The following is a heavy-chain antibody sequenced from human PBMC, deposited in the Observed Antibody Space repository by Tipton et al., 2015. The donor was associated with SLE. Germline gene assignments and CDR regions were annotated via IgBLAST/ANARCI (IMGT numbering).Heavy chain of an antibody. V-gene: IGHV4-34*01. CDR1: GGSFSGYY. CDR3: ARDRRVRGVADY. J-gene: IGHJ4*02. CDR2: INHSGST. Sequence: TLSLTCAVYGGSFSGYYWSWIRQPPGKGLEWIGEINHSGSTNYNPSLKSRVTISVDASKNQFSLKLSSVTAADTAVYYCARDRRVRGVADYWGQGTLVTVSS. D-gene: IGHD3-10*01.